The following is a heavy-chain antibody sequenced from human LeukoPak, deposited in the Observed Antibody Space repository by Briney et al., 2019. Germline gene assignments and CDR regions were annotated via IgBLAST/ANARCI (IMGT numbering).Heavy chain of an antibody. V-gene: IGHV1-46*01. CDR2: ISPSGGST. CDR1: GYTFTSYY. D-gene: IGHD6-13*01. Sequence: ASVKVSCKASGYTFTSYYMHWVRQAPGQGLEWMGIISPSGGSTNYAQKFQGRVTMTRDTSTSTVYMELSSLRSEDMAVYYCARGLAAAGTDYYYGMDVWGQGTTVTVSS. CDR3: ARGLAAAGTDYYYGMDV. J-gene: IGHJ6*02.